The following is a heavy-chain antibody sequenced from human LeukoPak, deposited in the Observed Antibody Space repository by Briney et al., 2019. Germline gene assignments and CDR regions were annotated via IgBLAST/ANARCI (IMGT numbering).Heavy chain of an antibody. D-gene: IGHD3-10*01. CDR1: GGTFSSYA. V-gene: IGHV1-69*05. CDR2: IIPIFGTA. J-gene: IGHJ6*03. CDR3: ARAKGIREYMDV. Sequence: GSSVKVSCKASGGTFSSYAISWVRQAPGQGLEWMGGIIPIFGTANYAQKFQGRVTITTDESTSTAYMELSSLRSEDTAVHYCARAKGIREYMDVWGKGTTVTVSS.